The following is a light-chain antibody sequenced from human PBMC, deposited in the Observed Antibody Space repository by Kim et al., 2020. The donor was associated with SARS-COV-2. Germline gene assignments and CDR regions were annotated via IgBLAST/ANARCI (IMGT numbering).Light chain of an antibody. CDR3: QQYSHWPPYT. CDR1: QSVDSN. V-gene: IGKV3-15*01. CDR2: GAS. J-gene: IGKJ2*01. Sequence: EIVMTQSPATLSVSPGERVTLSCRASQSVDSNLAWYQQKPGQAPRLLIYGASTRATDIPDRFSGSGSGTEFTLIISSLQSEDFAVYYCQQYSHWPPYTFGQGTKVDIK.